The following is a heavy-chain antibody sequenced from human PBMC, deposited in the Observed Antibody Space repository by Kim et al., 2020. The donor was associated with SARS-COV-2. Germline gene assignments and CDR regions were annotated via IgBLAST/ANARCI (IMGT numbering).Heavy chain of an antibody. CDR3: ARPSGSTVTRYYYYYGMDV. J-gene: IGHJ6*02. V-gene: IGHV4-34*01. CDR2: INHSGST. CDR1: GGSFSGYY. Sequence: SETLSLTCAVYGGSFSGYYWSWIRQPPGKGLEWIWEINHSGSTNYNPSLKSRVTISVDTSKNQFSLKLSSVTAADTAVYYCARPSGSTVTRYYYYYGMDVWGQGTTVTVSS. D-gene: IGHD4-17*01.